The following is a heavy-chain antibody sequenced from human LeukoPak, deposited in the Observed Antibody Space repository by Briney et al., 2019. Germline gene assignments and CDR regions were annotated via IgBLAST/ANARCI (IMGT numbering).Heavy chain of an antibody. D-gene: IGHD3-9*01. CDR3: ANSPVGETGTTMDV. V-gene: IGHV3-30*18. CDR1: GFTFSSYG. CDR2: ISYDGSNK. Sequence: GGSLRLSCAASGFTFSSYGMHWVRQAPGKGLEWVAVISYDGSNKYYADSVKGRFTISRDNSKNTLYLQMNSLRAEDTAVYYCANSPVGETGTTMDVWGQGTTVTVSS. J-gene: IGHJ6*02.